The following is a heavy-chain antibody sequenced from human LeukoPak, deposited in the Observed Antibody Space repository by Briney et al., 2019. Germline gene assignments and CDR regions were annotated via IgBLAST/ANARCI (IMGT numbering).Heavy chain of an antibody. Sequence: ASVTVSCTASGGTFSSYAISWVRQAPGQGLEWMGGIIPIFGTANYAQKFQGRVTITADESTSTAYMELSSLRSEDTAVYYCAKTNGYSGYDGGGLDYWGQGTLVTVSS. J-gene: IGHJ4*02. V-gene: IGHV1-69*13. CDR1: GGTFSSYA. CDR3: AKTNGYSGYDGGGLDY. D-gene: IGHD5-12*01. CDR2: IIPIFGTA.